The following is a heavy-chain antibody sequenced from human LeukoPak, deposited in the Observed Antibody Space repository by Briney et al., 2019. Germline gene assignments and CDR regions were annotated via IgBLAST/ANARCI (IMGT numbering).Heavy chain of an antibody. CDR1: GFTFSSYS. CDR3: ARRGDYAGGLGYYGMDV. CDR2: ISSSSSTI. V-gene: IGHV3-48*01. J-gene: IGHJ6*02. D-gene: IGHD4-17*01. Sequence: GGSLRLSCAASGFTFSSYSMSWVRQAPGKGLEWVSYISSSSSTIYYADSVKGRFTISRDNAKNSLYLQMNCLRAEDTAVYYCARRGDYAGGLGYYGMDVWGQGTTVTVSS.